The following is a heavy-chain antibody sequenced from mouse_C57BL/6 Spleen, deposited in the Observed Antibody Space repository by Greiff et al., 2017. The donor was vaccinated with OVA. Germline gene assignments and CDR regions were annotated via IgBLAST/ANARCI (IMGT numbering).Heavy chain of an antibody. Sequence: EVMLVESEGGLVQPGSSMKLSCTASGFTFSDYYMAWVRQVPEKGLEWVANINYDGSSTYYLDSLKSRFIISRDNAKNILYLQMSSLKSEDTATYYCARGGTTDWYFDVWGTGTTVTVSS. CDR1: GFTFSDYY. J-gene: IGHJ1*03. D-gene: IGHD1-1*01. V-gene: IGHV5-16*01. CDR2: INYDGSST. CDR3: ARGGTTDWYFDV.